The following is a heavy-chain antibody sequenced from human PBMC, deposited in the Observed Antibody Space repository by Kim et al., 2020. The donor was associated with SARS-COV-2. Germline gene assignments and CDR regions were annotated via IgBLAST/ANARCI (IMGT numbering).Heavy chain of an antibody. V-gene: IGHV3-23*01. Sequence: GGSLRLSCAASGFTFGTYAMSWARQAPGKGLEWVSTISDSGRNTHYADSVKGRFTISRDNSMNTLYLQINSLRAEDTAVYYCDASDYWGQGTLVTVSS. CDR2: ISDSGRNT. CDR1: GFTFGTYA. J-gene: IGHJ4*02. CDR3: DASDY.